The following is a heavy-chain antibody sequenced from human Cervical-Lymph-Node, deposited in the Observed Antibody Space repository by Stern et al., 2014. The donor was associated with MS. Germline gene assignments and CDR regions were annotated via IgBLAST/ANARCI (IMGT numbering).Heavy chain of an antibody. CDR2: ISWNSGSI. D-gene: IGHD3-22*01. J-gene: IGHJ4*02. V-gene: IGHV3-9*01. CDR1: GFTFDDYA. CDR3: AKDIGHRYYDSSGVADY. Sequence: EVQLEESGGGLVQPGRSLRLSCAASGFTFDDYAMHWVRQAPGKGLEWVSGISWNSGSIGYADSVKGRFTISRDNAKNSLYLQMNSLRAEDTALYYCAKDIGHRYYDSSGVADYWGQGTLVTVSS.